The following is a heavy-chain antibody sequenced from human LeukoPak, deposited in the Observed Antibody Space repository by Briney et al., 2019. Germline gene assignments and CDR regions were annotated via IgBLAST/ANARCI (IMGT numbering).Heavy chain of an antibody. J-gene: IGHJ4*02. CDR2: IIPIFGKA. CDR1: GGTFSKYA. V-gene: IGHV1-69*04. D-gene: IGHD3-16*01. Sequence: GASVTVSYKASGGTFSKYAINWVRQAPGQGLEWMGRIIPIFGKANYPQRFQGRVTITTDKSPTTAYMELSSLTSEDTALYYWSRGGGMTAPYLAYWGQGTLVTVSS. CDR3: SRGGGMTAPYLAY.